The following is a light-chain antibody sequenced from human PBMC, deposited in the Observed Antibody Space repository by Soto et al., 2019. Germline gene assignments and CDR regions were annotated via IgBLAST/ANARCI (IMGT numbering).Light chain of an antibody. J-gene: IGKJ1*01. Sequence: EIVLAQSPGTLSLSPGERATLSCRASQSVSSYLAWYQQKPGQAPRLLIYGASRRATGIPDRFSASGSGTDFTLTISRLEPGDFAVYYCQQYGGSPLTFGHGTRVELK. CDR3: QQYGGSPLT. CDR1: QSVSSY. V-gene: IGKV3-20*01. CDR2: GAS.